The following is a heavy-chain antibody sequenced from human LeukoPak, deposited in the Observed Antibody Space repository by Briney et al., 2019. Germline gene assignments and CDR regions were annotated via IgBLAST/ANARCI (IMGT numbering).Heavy chain of an antibody. D-gene: IGHD2-2*01. CDR2: TYYSGST. CDR1: GGSISSYY. V-gene: IGHV4-59*01. CDR3: ARGIVVVPADYYYMDV. J-gene: IGHJ6*03. Sequence: KASETLSLTCTVSGGSISSYYWSWIRQPPGKGLEWIGYTYYSGSTNYNPSLKSRVTISVDTSKNQFSLKLSSVTAADTAVYYCARGIVVVPADYYYMDVWGKGTTVTVSS.